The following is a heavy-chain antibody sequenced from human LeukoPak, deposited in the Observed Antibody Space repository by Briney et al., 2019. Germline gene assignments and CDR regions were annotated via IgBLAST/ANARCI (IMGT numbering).Heavy chain of an antibody. CDR2: IWFDGSNK. V-gene: IGHV3-33*01. CDR1: GFTFRSYG. J-gene: IGHJ4*02. Sequence: GRSLRLSCAASGFTFRSYGMHWVRQAPGKGLEWVAVIWFDGSNKYYADSVKGRFTISRDNSKNTLYLQMNSLRAEDTSVYYCAGVYCTGGSCYGPFDDWGQGTLVTVSS. CDR3: AGVYCTGGSCYGPFDD. D-gene: IGHD2-15*01.